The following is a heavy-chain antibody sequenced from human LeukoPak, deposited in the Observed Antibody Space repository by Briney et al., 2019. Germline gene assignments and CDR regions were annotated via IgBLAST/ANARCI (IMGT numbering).Heavy chain of an antibody. Sequence: GGSLRLSCAASGFTFSSYGMHWVRQAPGKGLEWVSSISSSSSCIYYADSVKGRFTISRDNAKNSLYLQMNSLRAEDTAVYYCARALDRVGATSYFDYWGQGTLVTVSS. CDR3: ARALDRVGATSYFDY. V-gene: IGHV3-21*01. CDR1: GFTFSSYG. D-gene: IGHD1-26*01. CDR2: ISSSSSCI. J-gene: IGHJ4*02.